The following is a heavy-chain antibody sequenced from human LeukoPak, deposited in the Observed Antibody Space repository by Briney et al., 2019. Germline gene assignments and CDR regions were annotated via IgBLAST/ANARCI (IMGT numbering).Heavy chain of an antibody. Sequence: ASVKVSCKASGGTFSSYAISWVRQAPGQGLEWMGWISAYNGNTNYAQKLQGRVTMTTDTSTSTAYMELRSLRSDDTAVYYCARDGHYYGSGSYDYWGQGTLVTVSS. J-gene: IGHJ4*02. CDR3: ARDGHYYGSGSYDY. CDR2: ISAYNGNT. CDR1: GGTFSSYA. D-gene: IGHD3-10*01. V-gene: IGHV1-18*01.